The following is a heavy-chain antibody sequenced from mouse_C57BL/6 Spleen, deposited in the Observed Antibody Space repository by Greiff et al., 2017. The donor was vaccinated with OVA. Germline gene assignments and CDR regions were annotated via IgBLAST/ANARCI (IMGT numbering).Heavy chain of an antibody. CDR1: GYAFSSSW. CDR2: IYPGDGDT. V-gene: IGHV1-82*01. D-gene: IGHD2-14*01. J-gene: IGHJ2*01. CDR3: ARLDYYGYDVDY. Sequence: VQLQQSGPELVKPGASVKISCKASGYAFSSSWMNWVKQRPGKGLEWIGRIYPGDGDTNYNGKFKGKATLTADKSSSTAYMQLSSLTYEDTAVDFCARLDYYGYDVDYWGQGTTLTVSS.